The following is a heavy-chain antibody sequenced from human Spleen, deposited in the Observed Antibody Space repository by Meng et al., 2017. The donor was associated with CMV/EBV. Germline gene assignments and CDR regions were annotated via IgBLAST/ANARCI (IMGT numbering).Heavy chain of an antibody. CDR1: GYTFTGHY. J-gene: IGHJ6*02. CDR3: ARVKRYCTGGSCSSTGYYGMDG. CDR2: INPNNGGT. V-gene: IGHV1-2*02. Sequence: ASVKVSCKASGYTFTGHYIHWVRQAPGQGLEWMGWINPNNGGTNYAQKFQGRVTMTGDTSITTAYMELSRLRSDDMALYYCARVKRYCTGGSCSSTGYYGMDGWGQGTTVTVSS. D-gene: IGHD2-15*01.